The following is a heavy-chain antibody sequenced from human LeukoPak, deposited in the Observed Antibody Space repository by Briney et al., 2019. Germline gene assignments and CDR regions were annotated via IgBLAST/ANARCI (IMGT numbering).Heavy chain of an antibody. V-gene: IGHV3-53*01. J-gene: IGHJ4*02. CDR1: GFRVSSNH. D-gene: IGHD3-22*01. Sequence: PGGSLRLSCAVSGFRVSSNHMTWVRQAPGKGLEWVSLIYTGDVTYYADSVKGRFTISTDNSKNILYLQVDSLTAEDTALYYCARERDYDTYIDYWGQGTLVTVSS. CDR2: IYTGDVT. CDR3: ARERDYDTYIDY.